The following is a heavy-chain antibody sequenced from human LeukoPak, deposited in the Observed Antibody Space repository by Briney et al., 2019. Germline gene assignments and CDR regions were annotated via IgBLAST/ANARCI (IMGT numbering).Heavy chain of an antibody. J-gene: IGHJ4*02. CDR1: GYSFTSYW. CDR2: IYPGYSDT. V-gene: IGHV5-51*01. CDR3: ARTPSVLRFLEWSPNYFDY. D-gene: IGHD3-3*01. Sequence: GESLKISCKGSGYSFTSYWIGWVRQMPGKGLEWMGIIYPGYSDTRYSPSFQGQVTISADKSISTAYLQWSSLKASDTAMYYCARTPSVLRFLEWSPNYFDYWGQGTLVTVSS.